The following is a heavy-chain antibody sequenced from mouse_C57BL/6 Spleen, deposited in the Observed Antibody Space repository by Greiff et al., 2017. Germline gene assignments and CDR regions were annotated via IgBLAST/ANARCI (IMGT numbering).Heavy chain of an antibody. CDR3: ASNYYGSSHWYFDV. Sequence: QVHVKQPGAELVKPGASVKLSCKASGYTFTSYWMHWVKQRPGQGLEWIGMIHPNSGSTNYNEKFKSKATLAVDKSSSTAYMQLSSLTSEDSAVYYCASNYYGSSHWYFDVWGTGTTVTVSS. CDR2: IHPNSGST. J-gene: IGHJ1*03. CDR1: GYTFTSYW. V-gene: IGHV1-64*01. D-gene: IGHD1-1*01.